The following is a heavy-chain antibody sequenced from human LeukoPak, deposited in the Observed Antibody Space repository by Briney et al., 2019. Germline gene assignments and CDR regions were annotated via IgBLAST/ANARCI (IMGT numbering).Heavy chain of an antibody. CDR2: IRAYNGNT. CDR1: GYTFTSYG. V-gene: IGHV1-18*01. D-gene: IGHD3-3*01. J-gene: IGHJ4*02. CDR3: ARVPSIWSQGLD. Sequence: ASVKVSCKASGYTFTSYGISWVRQAPGQGLEWMGWIRAYNGNTNYAQKLQGRVTMTTDTSTSTAYMELRSLRSDDTAVYYCARVPSIWSQGLDWGQGTLVTVSS.